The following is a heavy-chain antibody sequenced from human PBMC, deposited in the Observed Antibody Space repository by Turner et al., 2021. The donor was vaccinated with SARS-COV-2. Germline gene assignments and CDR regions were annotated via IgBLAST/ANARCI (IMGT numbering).Heavy chain of an antibody. D-gene: IGHD1-7*01. Sequence: QVQLVQSGAEVKTPGSSVTVSCKASGGTFGSYAISWVRQAPGQGLEWMGGIIPILGIANYAQKFQGRVTITADKSTSTAYMELSTLRSEDTAVYYCARASPTGTTKDYWGQGTLVTVSS. J-gene: IGHJ4*02. CDR1: GGTFGSYA. CDR2: IIPILGIA. CDR3: ARASPTGTTKDY. V-gene: IGHV1-69*10.